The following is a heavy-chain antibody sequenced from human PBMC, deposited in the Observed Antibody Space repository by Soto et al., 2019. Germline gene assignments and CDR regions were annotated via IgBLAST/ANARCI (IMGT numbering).Heavy chain of an antibody. Sequence: SVKVSCKASGGTFSSYAISWVRQAPGQGLEWMGGIIPIFGTANYAQKFQGRVTITADESTSTAYMELSSLRSEDTAVYYCARKGYSYDNWFDPWGQGTLVTVSS. CDR1: GGTFSSYA. CDR3: ARKGYSYDNWFDP. CDR2: IIPIFGTA. D-gene: IGHD5-18*01. J-gene: IGHJ5*02. V-gene: IGHV1-69*13.